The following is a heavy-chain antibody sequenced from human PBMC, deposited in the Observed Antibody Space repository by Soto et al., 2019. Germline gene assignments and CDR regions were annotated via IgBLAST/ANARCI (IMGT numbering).Heavy chain of an antibody. D-gene: IGHD6-19*01. Sequence: GGSLRLSCAASGFTFSSYGMHWVRQAPGKGLEWVAVISYDGSNKYYADSVKGRFTISRDNSKNTLYLQMNSLRAEDTAVYYCAKDEGLAYYYYYGMDVWGQGTTVTVSS. CDR3: AKDEGLAYYYYYGMDV. J-gene: IGHJ6*02. CDR1: GFTFSSYG. CDR2: ISYDGSNK. V-gene: IGHV3-30*18.